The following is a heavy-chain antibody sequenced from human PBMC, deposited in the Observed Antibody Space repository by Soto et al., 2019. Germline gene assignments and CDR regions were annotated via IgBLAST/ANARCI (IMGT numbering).Heavy chain of an antibody. J-gene: IGHJ6*02. CDR2: IYYSGST. CDR1: GGSISSSSYY. V-gene: IGHV4-39*01. Sequence: SETLSLTCTVSGGSISSSSYYWGWIRQPPGKGLEWIGSIYYSGSTYYNPSLKSRVTISVDTSKNQFSLKLSSVTAADTAVYYCARQEKYNGMDVWGQGTTVTVSS. D-gene: IGHD6-6*01. CDR3: ARQEKYNGMDV.